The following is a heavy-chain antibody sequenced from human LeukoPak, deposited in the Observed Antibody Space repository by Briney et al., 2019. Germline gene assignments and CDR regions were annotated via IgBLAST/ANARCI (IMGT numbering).Heavy chain of an antibody. CDR2: IYYSGST. D-gene: IGHD3-10*01. V-gene: IGHV4-59*01. J-gene: IGHJ6*02. Sequence: SETLSLTCTVSGGPISSYYWSWIRQPPGKGLEWIGYIYYSGSTNYNPSLKSRVTISVDTSKNQFSLKLSSVTAADTAVYYCAREGDYYGSGSERGRYYYYYYGMDVWGQGTTVTVSS. CDR1: GGPISSYY. CDR3: AREGDYYGSGSERGRYYYYYYGMDV.